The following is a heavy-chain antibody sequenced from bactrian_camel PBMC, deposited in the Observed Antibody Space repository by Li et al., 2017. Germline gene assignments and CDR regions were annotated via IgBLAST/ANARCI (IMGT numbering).Heavy chain of an antibody. CDR3: AATEQLVPPHIFFARRCMTT. Sequence: HVQLVESGGGSVQNGGSVKLTCKYSGDRPSDRCMAWYRHIPGSEREAIAVIDTSGRSSYADSVKGRFTISKDNAKNTLSLQMNSLNVEDTAMYYCAATEQLVPPHIFFARRCMTTGARGPRSPSP. CDR2: IDTSGRS. CDR1: GDRPSDRC. J-gene: IGHJ4*01. V-gene: IGHV3S53*01. D-gene: IGHD6*01.